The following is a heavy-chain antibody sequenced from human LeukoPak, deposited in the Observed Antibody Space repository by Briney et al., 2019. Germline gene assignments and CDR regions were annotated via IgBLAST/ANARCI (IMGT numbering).Heavy chain of an antibody. Sequence: PSETLSLTCTVSGGSINSGGYQWSWIRQHPGKGLEWIGYIYYNGDAYYNPSLKSRVTMSVDTSKNQFSLKLSSVTAADTAVYYCARDYCSSTSCSFYYYYMDVWGKGTTVTVSS. CDR2: IYYNGDA. V-gene: IGHV4-31*03. D-gene: IGHD2-2*01. CDR3: ARDYCSSTSCSFYYYYMDV. CDR1: GGSINSGGYQ. J-gene: IGHJ6*03.